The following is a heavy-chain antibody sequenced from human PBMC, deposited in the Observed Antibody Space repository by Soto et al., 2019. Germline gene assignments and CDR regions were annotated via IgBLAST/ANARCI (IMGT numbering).Heavy chain of an antibody. Sequence: EVQLLESGGGLVQPGGSLRLSCAASGFTFSSYAMNWVRQAPGKGLEWVSTISGSGAGTYYADSVKGRFTISRDNSKNKLYVQMNGLRAEDTAVYYCAKTSNIATTATRGWFDPWGQGTLVTVSS. J-gene: IGHJ5*02. D-gene: IGHD6-13*01. CDR1: GFTFSSYA. V-gene: IGHV3-23*01. CDR3: AKTSNIATTATRGWFDP. CDR2: ISGSGAGT.